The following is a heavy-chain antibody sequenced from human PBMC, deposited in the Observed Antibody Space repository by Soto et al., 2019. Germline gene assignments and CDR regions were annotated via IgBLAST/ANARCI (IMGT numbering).Heavy chain of an antibody. Sequence: QITLKESGPTLVKPTQTLTLTCTFSGFSLSTSGVGVGWIRQPPGKALEWLALIYWDDGKRYSPSPKSRLTRTRDTSKKQAVLTMTNMDPLDTATYYCGHSRIGAGGLLDYWGQGTLVTVP. J-gene: IGHJ4*02. D-gene: IGHD6-13*01. CDR1: GFSLSTSGVG. CDR3: GHSRIGAGGLLDY. V-gene: IGHV2-5*02. CDR2: IYWDDGK.